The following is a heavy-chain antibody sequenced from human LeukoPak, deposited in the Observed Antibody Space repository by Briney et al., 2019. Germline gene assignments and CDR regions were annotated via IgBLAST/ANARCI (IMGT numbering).Heavy chain of an antibody. CDR3: ARGPTYNWNYRIWFDP. J-gene: IGHJ5*02. Sequence: SETLSLTCTVSGGSISSSSYYWGWIRQPPGKGLEWIGSIYYSGTTYYNPSLKSRVTISVDTSKNQFSLKLSSVTAADTAVYYCARGPTYNWNYRIWFDPWGQGTLVTVSS. D-gene: IGHD1-7*01. V-gene: IGHV4-39*01. CDR2: IYYSGTT. CDR1: GGSISSSSYY.